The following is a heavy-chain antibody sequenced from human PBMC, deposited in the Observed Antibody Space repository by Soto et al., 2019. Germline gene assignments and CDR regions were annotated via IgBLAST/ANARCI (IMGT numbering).Heavy chain of an antibody. D-gene: IGHD4-17*01. Sequence: EVQLLESGGGLVQPGGSLRLSCAASGITFSSYAMSWVRQAPGKGLEWVSGISGSGESTDYADSVKGRFTISRDNSYNPLYLQMHSLRAEDTAVYYCAKSVMFFYGDYLDYWGQGTLVTVSS. J-gene: IGHJ4*02. CDR1: GITFSSYA. CDR2: ISGSGEST. V-gene: IGHV3-23*01. CDR3: AKSVMFFYGDYLDY.